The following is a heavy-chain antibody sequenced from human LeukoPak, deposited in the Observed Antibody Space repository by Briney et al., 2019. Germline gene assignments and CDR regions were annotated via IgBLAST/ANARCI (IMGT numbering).Heavy chain of an antibody. CDR1: GFTFSDYG. J-gene: IGHJ4*02. D-gene: IGHD6-13*01. CDR2: IWYDGTNK. V-gene: IGHV3-33*01. CDR3: AREPRAASDSLYFDY. Sequence: GGSLRLSCTASGFTFSDYGMHWVRQAPGKRLEWVAVIWYDGTNKYYVDSVKGRFTISRDNSKNTLFLQMNSLRAEDTAVYYCAREPRAASDSLYFDYWGQGTLVTVSS.